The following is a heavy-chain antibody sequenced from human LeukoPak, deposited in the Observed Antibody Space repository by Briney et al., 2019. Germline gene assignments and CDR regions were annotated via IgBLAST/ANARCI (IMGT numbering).Heavy chain of an antibody. D-gene: IGHD6-6*01. CDR2: IDNDGTNT. CDR3: VRDRPHNCFDP. J-gene: IGHJ5*02. CDR1: EFTFSAHW. V-gene: IGHV3-74*01. Sequence: GGSLRLSCAASEFTFSAHWTHWVRQVPGKGLVYIAYIDNDGTNTNYADSVKGRFTISRDNAKNTPYLQMNSLRVEDTAVYYCVRDRPHNCFDPWGQGTLVTVSS.